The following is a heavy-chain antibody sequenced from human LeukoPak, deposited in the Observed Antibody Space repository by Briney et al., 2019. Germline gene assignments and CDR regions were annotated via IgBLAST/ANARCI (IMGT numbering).Heavy chain of an antibody. CDR2: ISSSSSYI. CDR3: ASGYYDSSGYRDY. J-gene: IGHJ4*02. V-gene: IGHV3-21*01. Sequence: PGGSLRLSCAASGFTFSSYIMNWVRQAPGKGLEWVTSISSSSSYIYYADSVKGRFTISRDNAKNSLYLQMNSLRAEDTAVYYCASGYYDSSGYRDYWGQGTLVTVSS. CDR1: GFTFSSYI. D-gene: IGHD3-22*01.